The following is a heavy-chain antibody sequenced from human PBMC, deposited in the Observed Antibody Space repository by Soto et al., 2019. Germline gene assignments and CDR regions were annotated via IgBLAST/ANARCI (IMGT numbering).Heavy chain of an antibody. V-gene: IGHV3-23*01. CDR3: AKGMGRQLWFDY. J-gene: IGHJ4*02. CDR2: VSASGLNT. CDR1: GFTFGTYA. D-gene: IGHD5-18*01. Sequence: PGGSLRLSCAASGFTFGTYAMAWVRQAPGKGLEWVSGVSASGLNTDYADPVKGRFYISRDNSKNTVSLHMNSLRAEDTALYYCAKGMGRQLWFDYWGQGTLVTVSS.